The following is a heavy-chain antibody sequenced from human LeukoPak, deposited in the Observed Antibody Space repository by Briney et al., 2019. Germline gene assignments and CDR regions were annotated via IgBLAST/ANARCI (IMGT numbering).Heavy chain of an antibody. V-gene: IGHV3-53*01. D-gene: IGHD3-22*01. CDR3: ARRAGDYSHPYDY. Sequence: GSLRLSCTVSGFTVSSNSMSWVRQAPGKGLEWVSFIYNGGNTHNSDSVKGRFTISRDNSKNTLYLQMNSLRAEDTAVYYCARRAGDYSHPYDYWGQGTLVTVSS. CDR2: IYNGGNT. CDR1: GFTVSSNS. J-gene: IGHJ4*02.